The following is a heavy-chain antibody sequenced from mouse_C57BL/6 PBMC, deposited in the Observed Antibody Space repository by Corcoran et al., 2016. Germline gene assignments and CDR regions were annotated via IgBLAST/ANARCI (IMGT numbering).Heavy chain of an antibody. CDR2: INPNNGGT. D-gene: IGHD1-1*01. CDR1: GYTFTDYY. V-gene: IGHV1-26*01. J-gene: IGHJ1*03. Sequence: EVQLQQSGPELVKPGASVKISCKASGYTFTDYYMNWVKQSHGKSLEWIGDINPNNGGTSYNQKFKGKATLTVDKSSSTAYMELRSLTSEDSAVYYCARRGTTVVATDWYFDVWGTGTTVTVSS. CDR3: ARRGTTVVATDWYFDV.